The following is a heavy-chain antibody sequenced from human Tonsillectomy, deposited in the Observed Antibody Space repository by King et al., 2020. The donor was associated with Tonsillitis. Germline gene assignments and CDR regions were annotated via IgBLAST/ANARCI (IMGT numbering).Heavy chain of an antibody. J-gene: IGHJ6*03. CDR2: IYNSGST. CDR3: ARRALTADTGYYYMDV. D-gene: IGHD6-13*01. CDR1: GVDISSYY. Sequence: HLQESGPGLVKPSETLSLTFTVTGVDISSYYWGWIRQPPGKVLDCMGYIYNSGSTTYNPSLKSRVTISVDTSTNQLSLKVRSVTAADTAVYYCARRALTADTGYYYMDVWGKGTTVTVSS. V-gene: IGHV4-4*09.